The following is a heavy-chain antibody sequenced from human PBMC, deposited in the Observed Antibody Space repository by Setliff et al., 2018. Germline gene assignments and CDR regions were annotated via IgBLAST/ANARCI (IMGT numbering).Heavy chain of an antibody. Sequence: SETLSLTCTVSGGSISSGSYYWSWIRQPAGKGLEWIGYIYTSGSTNYNPSLKSRVTISVDKSKNQFSLKLSSVTAADTAVYYCARSLERPGENWFDPWGQGTLVTVSS. V-gene: IGHV4-61*09. CDR3: ARSLERPGENWFDP. D-gene: IGHD3-3*01. CDR1: GGSISSGSYY. J-gene: IGHJ5*02. CDR2: IYTSGST.